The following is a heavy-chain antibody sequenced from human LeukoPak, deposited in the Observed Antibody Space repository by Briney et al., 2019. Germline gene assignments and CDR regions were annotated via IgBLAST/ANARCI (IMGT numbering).Heavy chain of an antibody. CDR2: ISGSGGST. CDR3: AKAWLYSFDP. CDR1: GFTFSSSA. D-gene: IGHD3-22*01. V-gene: IGHV3-23*01. J-gene: IGHJ5*02. Sequence: PGGSLRLSCAASGFTFSSSAMSWVRQVPGKGLEWVSAISGSGGSTYYADSVKGRFTISRDNSKNTLYLQMNSLRAEDTAVYYCAKAWLYSFDPWGQGTLVTVSS.